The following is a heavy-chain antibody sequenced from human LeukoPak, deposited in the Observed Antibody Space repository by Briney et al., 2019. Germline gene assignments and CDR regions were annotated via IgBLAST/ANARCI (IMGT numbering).Heavy chain of an antibody. CDR1: GFTFSSYW. J-gene: IGHJ4*02. D-gene: IGHD3-22*01. CDR2: IKQDESEK. V-gene: IGHV3-7*03. CDR3: ARSRHSYDSSGFPHY. Sequence: TGGSLRLSCAASGFTFSSYWMSWVRQAPGKGLEWVANIKQDESEKYYVDSVKGRFTISRDNAKNSLYLQMNSLRAEDTALYYCARSRHSYDSSGFPHYWGQGTLVTVSS.